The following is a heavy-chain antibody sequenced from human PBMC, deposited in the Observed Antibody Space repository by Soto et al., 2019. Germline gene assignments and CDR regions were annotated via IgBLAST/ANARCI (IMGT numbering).Heavy chain of an antibody. CDR2: ISAYNGYP. Sequence: QIHLVQSGAEVRKPGASVNVSCKTSGYIFTNYGVSWVRQAPGEGLEVVAWISAYNGYPKYGQRFQGRVTLSTDASTTTGYMELRNLRSADTAVYYCARWSSGALYEYWGQGTLLTVSS. V-gene: IGHV1-18*04. J-gene: IGHJ4*02. CDR1: GYIFTNYG. CDR3: ARWSSGALYEY.